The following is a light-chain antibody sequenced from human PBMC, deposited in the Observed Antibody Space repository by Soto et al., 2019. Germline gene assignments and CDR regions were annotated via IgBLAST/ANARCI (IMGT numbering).Light chain of an antibody. Sequence: QSALTQPPSASGSPGQSVTISCTGTSSDIGIYNYVSWYQQHPGKAPKLMIYEVTKRPSGVPDLFSGSKSGNTASLTVPGLQAEDEAEYYCSSYGGTNNLVFGGGTKRTVL. CDR3: SSYGGTNNLV. V-gene: IGLV2-8*01. CDR1: SSDIGIYNY. CDR2: EVT. J-gene: IGLJ2*01.